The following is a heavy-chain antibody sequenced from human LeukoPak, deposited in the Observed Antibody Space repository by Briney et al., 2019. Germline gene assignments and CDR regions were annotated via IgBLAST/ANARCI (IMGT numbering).Heavy chain of an antibody. J-gene: IGHJ5*02. CDR3: ARAIELVGWFGELLGSSPPPFDP. Sequence: ASVKVSCKASGYTFTSYGISWVRQAPGQGLEWMGWISAHNGNTNYAQKLQGRVTMTTDTSTSTAYMELRSLRSDDTAVYYCARAIELVGWFGELLGSSPPPFDPWGQGTLVTVSS. D-gene: IGHD3-10*01. CDR1: GYTFTSYG. V-gene: IGHV1-18*01. CDR2: ISAHNGNT.